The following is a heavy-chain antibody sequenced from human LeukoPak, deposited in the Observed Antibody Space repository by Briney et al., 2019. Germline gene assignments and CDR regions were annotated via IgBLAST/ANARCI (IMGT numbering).Heavy chain of an antibody. CDR3: ARGSSAGASLRHDY. J-gene: IGHJ4*02. Sequence: GGSLRLSCAASGFTFISYWLSWARQAPGKGLEWVANIKQDGSEENFVDSVKGRFTISRDNAKKSLYLQMNSLRAEDTAVYYCARGSSAGASLRHDYWGQGTLVTVSS. V-gene: IGHV3-7*01. CDR1: GFTFISYW. CDR2: IKQDGSEE. D-gene: IGHD1-26*01.